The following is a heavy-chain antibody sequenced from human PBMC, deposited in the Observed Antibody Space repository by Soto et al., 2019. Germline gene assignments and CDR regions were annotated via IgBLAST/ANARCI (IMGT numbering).Heavy chain of an antibody. D-gene: IGHD3-10*01. Sequence: VQLVQSGAEVKKPGASVKVSCKASGYTFTSYGISWGRPAPGQGLEWMGWISAYNGNTNYAQKQQCRVTMTTDTSTSTAYMELRSLRSDDTTVYYCPRGESMAPTEFDNWGQGSLVTVSS. CDR2: ISAYNGNT. J-gene: IGHJ4*02. CDR3: PRGESMAPTEFDN. V-gene: IGHV1-18*04. CDR1: GYTFTSYG.